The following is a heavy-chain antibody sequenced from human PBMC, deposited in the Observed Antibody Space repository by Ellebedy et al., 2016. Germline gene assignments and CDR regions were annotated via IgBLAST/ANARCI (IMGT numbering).Heavy chain of an antibody. CDR3: AHSYGGNSEGFDY. Sequence: GESLKISXAASGFTFSSYGMHWVRQAPGKGLEWVAVIWYDGSNKYYADSVKGRFTISRDNSKNTLYLQMNSLRAEDTAVYYCAHSYGGNSEGFDYWGQGTLVTVSS. J-gene: IGHJ4*02. CDR1: GFTFSSYG. CDR2: IWYDGSNK. D-gene: IGHD4-23*01. V-gene: IGHV3-33*01.